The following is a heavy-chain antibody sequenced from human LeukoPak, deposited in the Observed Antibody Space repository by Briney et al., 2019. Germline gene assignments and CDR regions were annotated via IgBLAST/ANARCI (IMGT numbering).Heavy chain of an antibody. V-gene: IGHV4-59*01. CDR2: ISYSGNT. CDR3: ARVPILYDSSGYYIHFDY. D-gene: IGHD3-22*01. J-gene: IGHJ4*02. Sequence: SETLSLTCTVSGGSISTYYWSWIWQPPGKGLEWIGYISYSGNTKYNPSLKSRVTISADTPKNQFSLKLSSVTAADTAVYYCARVPILYDSSGYYIHFDYWGLGTLVTVSS. CDR1: GGSISTYY.